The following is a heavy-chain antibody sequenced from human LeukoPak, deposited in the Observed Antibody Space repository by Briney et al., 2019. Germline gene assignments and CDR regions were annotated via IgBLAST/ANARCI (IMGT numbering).Heavy chain of an antibody. CDR1: GGSFSGYY. CDR2: INHSGST. V-gene: IGHV4-34*01. J-gene: IGHJ5*02. D-gene: IGHD2-2*01. CDR3: ARRDYCTSTTCYESYNWFDP. Sequence: SETLSLACAVYGGSFSGYYWSWIRQPPGKGLEWIGEINHSGSTNYSPPLKRRVTISVDTSNNQFSLKLSSVTAADTAMYYCARRDYCTSTTCYESYNWFDPWGQGTLVTVSS.